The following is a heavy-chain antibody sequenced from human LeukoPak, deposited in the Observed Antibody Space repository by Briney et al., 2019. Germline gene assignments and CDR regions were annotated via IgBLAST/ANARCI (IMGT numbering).Heavy chain of an antibody. CDR2: IYYTGST. CDR3: ARYSWGYSYLFDF. V-gene: IGHV4-30-4*08. CDR1: GASIGSGDYY. Sequence: SETLSLTCTVSGASIGSGDYYWSWIRQPPGEGLDWIGYIYYTGSTSYNPSLKSRLTISVDTSKNQFSLKLSSVTAADTAVYYCARYSWGYSYLFDFWGQGTLVTVSS. J-gene: IGHJ4*02. D-gene: IGHD5-18*01.